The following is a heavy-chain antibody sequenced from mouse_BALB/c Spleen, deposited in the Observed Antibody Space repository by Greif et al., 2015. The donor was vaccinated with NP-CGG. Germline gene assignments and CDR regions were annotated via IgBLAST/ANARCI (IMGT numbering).Heavy chain of an antibody. CDR1: GYTFTDYA. CDR3: SRGDSYDGAMDY. V-gene: IGHV1S137*01. CDR2: ISTYYGDA. Sequence: QVQLQQSGAELVRPGVSVKISCKGSGYTFTDYAMHWVKQSHAKSLEWIGVISTYYGDASYNQKFKGKATMTVDKSSSTAYMDLARLTSEDSAIYYCSRGDSYDGAMDYWGQGTSVTVSS. J-gene: IGHJ4*01. D-gene: IGHD3-3*01.